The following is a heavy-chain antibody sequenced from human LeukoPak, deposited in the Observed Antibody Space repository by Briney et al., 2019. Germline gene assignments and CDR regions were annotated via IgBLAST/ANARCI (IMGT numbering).Heavy chain of an antibody. V-gene: IGHV3-9*01. CDR1: GFTFDDYA. CDR3: AKDTVDSSSSGYYYMDV. D-gene: IGHD6-6*01. Sequence: GGSLRLSCAASGFTFDDYAMHWVRQAPGKGLEWVSGISWNSGSIGYADSVKGRFTISRDNAKNSLYLQMNSLRAEDTALYYCAKDTVDSSSSGYYYMDVWGKATTVTVS. J-gene: IGHJ6*03. CDR2: ISWNSGSI.